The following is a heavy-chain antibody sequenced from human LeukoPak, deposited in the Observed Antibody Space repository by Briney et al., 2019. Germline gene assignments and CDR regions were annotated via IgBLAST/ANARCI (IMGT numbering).Heavy chain of an antibody. Sequence: PSVKLFCNACVHTFTRCYMYWVRQPPRQGLEEMVWINPNSGPTKSAQKYQGRFILTRDPSISTAYMELSRLRYDDTAVYYCARGRSGYHLFPYYYYYYMDVWGKGTTVTVSS. J-gene: IGHJ6*03. V-gene: IGHV1-2*02. CDR3: ARGRSGYHLFPYYYYYYMDV. D-gene: IGHD3-22*01. CDR2: INPNSGPT. CDR1: VHTFTRCY.